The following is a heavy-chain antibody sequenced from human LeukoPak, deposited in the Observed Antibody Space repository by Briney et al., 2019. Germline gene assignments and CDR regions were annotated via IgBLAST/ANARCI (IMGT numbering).Heavy chain of an antibody. CDR3: ARLVTTVTTFEASDGMDV. D-gene: IGHD4-17*01. V-gene: IGHV4-31*03. CDR2: IYYSGST. Sequence: SETLSLTCTVSGGSISSGGYYWSWIRQHPGKGLEWIGYIYYSGSTYYNPSLKSRVTISVDTSKNQFSLKLSSVTAADTAVYYYARLVTTVTTFEASDGMDVWGQGTTVTVSS. J-gene: IGHJ6*02. CDR1: GGSISSGGYY.